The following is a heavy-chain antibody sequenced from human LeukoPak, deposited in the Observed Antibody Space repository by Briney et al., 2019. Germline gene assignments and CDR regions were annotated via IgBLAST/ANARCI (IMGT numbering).Heavy chain of an antibody. CDR3: ARGHKAAAGTFDAFDI. D-gene: IGHD6-13*01. J-gene: IGHJ3*02. CDR1: GGSFSGYY. Sequence: PSETLSLTCAVYGGSFSGYYWSWIRQPPGKGLEWIGEINHSGSTNYNPSLKSRVTISVDTSKNQFSLKLSSVTAADTSVYYCARGHKAAAGTFDAFDIWGQATMVTVST. CDR2: INHSGST. V-gene: IGHV4-34*01.